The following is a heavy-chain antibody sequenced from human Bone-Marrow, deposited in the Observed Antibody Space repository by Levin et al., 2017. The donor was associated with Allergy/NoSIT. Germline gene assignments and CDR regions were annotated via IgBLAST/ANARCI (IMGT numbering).Heavy chain of an antibody. D-gene: IGHD3-10*01. CDR2: IYSGGST. Sequence: QSGGSLRLSCAASGFTVSSNYMSWVRQAPGKGPEWVSVIYSGGSTYYADSVKGRFTISRDNSKNTLYLQMSSLRAEDTAVYYCARGWFGELLSHWGQGTLVTVSS. CDR3: ARGWFGELLSH. V-gene: IGHV3-53*01. J-gene: IGHJ4*02. CDR1: GFTVSSNY.